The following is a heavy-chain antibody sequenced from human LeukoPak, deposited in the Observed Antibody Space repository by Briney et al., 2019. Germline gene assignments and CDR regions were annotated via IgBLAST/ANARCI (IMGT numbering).Heavy chain of an antibody. Sequence: GGSLRLSCAASGFTFSSYGMHWVRQAPGKGLEWVAFIRYDGSNKYYADSVKGRFTISRDNAKNSLYLQMNSLRAEDTALYYCAKDIDYYDSSYFDYWGQGTLVTVSS. CDR1: GFTFSSYG. J-gene: IGHJ4*02. D-gene: IGHD3-22*01. CDR2: IRYDGSNK. CDR3: AKDIDYYDSSYFDY. V-gene: IGHV3-30*02.